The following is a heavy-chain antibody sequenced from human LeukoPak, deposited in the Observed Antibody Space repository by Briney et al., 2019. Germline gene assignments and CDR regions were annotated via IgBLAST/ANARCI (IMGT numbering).Heavy chain of an antibody. CDR2: MNPNSGNT. CDR1: GYTFTSYA. V-gene: IGHV1-8*01. Sequence: ASVKVSCKASGYTFTSYAINWVRQATGQGLEWMGWMNPNSGNTGYAQKFQGRVTMTRNTSISTAYMELSSLRSEDTAVYYCARGGSGSSWYGFYYYYMDVWGKGTTVTVSS. D-gene: IGHD6-13*01. J-gene: IGHJ6*03. CDR3: ARGGSGSSWYGFYYYYMDV.